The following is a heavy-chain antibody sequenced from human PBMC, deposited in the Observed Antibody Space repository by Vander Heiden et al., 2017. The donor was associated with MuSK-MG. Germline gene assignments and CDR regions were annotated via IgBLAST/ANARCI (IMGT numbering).Heavy chain of an antibody. CDR2: INPNSGGT. CDR3: ARVLDCVALGGDY. Sequence: QVQLVRSGAEVKKPGASVKVPCKASGYTFTGYYMHWVRPAHGQGLEWMGRINPNSGGTNYAQKFQGRGTMTRDTSISTADMELSRLRSDDTAVYYCARVLDCVALGGDYWGQGTLVTVSS. J-gene: IGHJ4*02. V-gene: IGHV1-2*02. CDR1: GYTFTGYY. D-gene: IGHD1-1*01.